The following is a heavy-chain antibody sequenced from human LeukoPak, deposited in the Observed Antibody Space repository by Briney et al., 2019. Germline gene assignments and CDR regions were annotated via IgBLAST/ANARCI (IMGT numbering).Heavy chain of an antibody. J-gene: IGHJ4*02. Sequence: PSETLSLTYAVYGGSFSGYYWSWIRQPPGKGLEWIGEINHSGSTNYNPSLKSRVTISVDTSKNQFSLKLSSVTAADTAVYYCAGYSGSYHGFDYWGQGTLVTVSS. CDR2: INHSGST. D-gene: IGHD1-26*01. CDR1: GGSFSGYY. V-gene: IGHV4-34*01. CDR3: AGYSGSYHGFDY.